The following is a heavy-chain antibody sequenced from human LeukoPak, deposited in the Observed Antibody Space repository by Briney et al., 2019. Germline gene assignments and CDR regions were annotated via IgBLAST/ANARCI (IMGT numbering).Heavy chain of an antibody. D-gene: IGHD2-2*01. CDR3: AALGSTRTFDP. V-gene: IGHV1-58*02. CDR1: GFTFTISA. Sequence: SVNLSCKASGFTFTISAMQWVRQARGQRLEWIGWIVVGSGNTNYAQKFQERVTITRDMSTSTAYMELSSLRSEDTAVYYCAALGSTRTFDPWGQGTLVTVSS. J-gene: IGHJ5*02. CDR2: IVVGSGNT.